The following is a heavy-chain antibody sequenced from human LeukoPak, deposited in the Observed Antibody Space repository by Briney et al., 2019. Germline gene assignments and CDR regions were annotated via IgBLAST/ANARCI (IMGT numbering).Heavy chain of an antibody. CDR1: GFTFSSYA. Sequence: GGCLRLAWPAAGFTFSSYAMGWVRQAPGRGLGWVSAIRGSGGSTYYADSVKGRFTISRDNSKNTLYLQMNSLRAEDTAVDYGAKTGFDYGDYDHWFDPWGQGTLVTVSS. J-gene: IGHJ5*02. CDR3: AKTGFDYGDYDHWFDP. V-gene: IGHV3-23*01. D-gene: IGHD4-17*01. CDR2: IRGSGGST.